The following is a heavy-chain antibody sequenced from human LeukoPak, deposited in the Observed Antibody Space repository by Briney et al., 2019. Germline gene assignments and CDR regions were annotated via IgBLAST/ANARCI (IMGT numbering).Heavy chain of an antibody. CDR3: AKRGYCSSTSCPPAHFDY. J-gene: IGHJ4*02. V-gene: IGHV1-2*02. CDR2: INPNSGGT. D-gene: IGHD2-2*01. Sequence: ASVKVSCKASGYTFTGYYMHWVRQAPGQGLEWMGWINPNSGGTNYAQKFQGRVTMTRDTSISTAYMELSRLRSGDTAVYYCAKRGYCSSTSCPPAHFDYWGQGTLVTVSS. CDR1: GYTFTGYY.